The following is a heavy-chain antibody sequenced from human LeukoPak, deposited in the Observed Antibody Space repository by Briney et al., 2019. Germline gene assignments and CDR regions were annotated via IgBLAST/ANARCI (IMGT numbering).Heavy chain of an antibody. CDR3: AKDRDTVTTTLDY. D-gene: IGHD4-17*01. Sequence: ASVNVSCKASGYTFTSNYIHWVRQAPGQGLEWMGMIYPRDGSTSYAQKFQGRVTVTRDTSTSTVHMELSGLRSEDTAVYYCAKDRDTVTTTLDYWGQGTLVTVSS. V-gene: IGHV1-46*01. CDR2: IYPRDGST. CDR1: GYTFTSNY. J-gene: IGHJ4*02.